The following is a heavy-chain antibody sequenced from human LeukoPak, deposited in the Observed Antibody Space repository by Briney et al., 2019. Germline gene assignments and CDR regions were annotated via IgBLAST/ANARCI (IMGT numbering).Heavy chain of an antibody. D-gene: IGHD2-2*01. CDR2: INHSGST. J-gene: IGHJ4*02. CDR1: GGSFSGYY. Sequence: PETLSLTCAVYGGSFSGYYWSWIRQPPGKGLEWIGEINHSGSTNYNPSLKSRVTISVDTSKNQFSLKLSSVTAADTAVYYCTAARPYFDYWGQGTLVTVSS. CDR3: TAARPYFDY. V-gene: IGHV4-34*01.